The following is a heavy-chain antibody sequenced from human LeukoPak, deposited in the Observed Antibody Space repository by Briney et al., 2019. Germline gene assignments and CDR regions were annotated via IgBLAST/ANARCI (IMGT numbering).Heavy chain of an antibody. D-gene: IGHD3-10*01. CDR1: GYSFTSYW. CDR2: IDPSDSYT. Sequence: GESLKIPCKGSGYSFTSYWISWVRQMPGKGLEWMGTIDPSDSYTNYSPSSQGHVTISADKSISTAYLQWSSLKASDTAMYYCARGLVRGVIDWFDPWGQGNLVTVSS. V-gene: IGHV5-10-1*01. CDR3: ARGLVRGVIDWFDP. J-gene: IGHJ5*02.